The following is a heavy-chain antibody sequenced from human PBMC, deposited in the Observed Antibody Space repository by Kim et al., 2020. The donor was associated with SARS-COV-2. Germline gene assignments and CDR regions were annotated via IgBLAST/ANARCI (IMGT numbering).Heavy chain of an antibody. CDR3: ARQDPSLMYNWNDLGPRAGSRQFDP. CDR2: IYTSGST. Sequence: SETLSLTCTVSGGSISSYYWSWIRQPAGKGLEWIGRIYTSGSTNYNPSLKSRVTMSVDTSKNQFSLKLSSVTAADTAVYYCARQDPSLMYNWNDLGPRAGSRQFDPWGQGTLVTVSS. CDR1: GGSISSYY. V-gene: IGHV4-4*07. J-gene: IGHJ5*02. D-gene: IGHD1-1*01.